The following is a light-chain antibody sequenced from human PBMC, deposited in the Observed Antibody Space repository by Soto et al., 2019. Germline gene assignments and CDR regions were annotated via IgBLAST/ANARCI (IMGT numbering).Light chain of an antibody. CDR1: QTVSSSY. Sequence: EIVFTHAPVTLYLSQVERAILSCIASQTVSSSYLAWFQHKPGQAPRLLIYGASSRATGIPDRFSGSGSATDFTLAISRLEPEDFAVYYCQKYGSSLWKCGQGNTV. CDR3: QKYGSSLWK. V-gene: IGKV3-20*01. CDR2: GAS. J-gene: IGKJ1*01.